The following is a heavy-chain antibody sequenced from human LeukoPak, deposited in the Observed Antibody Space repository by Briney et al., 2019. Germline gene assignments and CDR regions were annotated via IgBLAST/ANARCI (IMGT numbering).Heavy chain of an antibody. V-gene: IGHV4-59*01. CDR2: IYYSGST. Sequence: SETLSLTCTVSGDSISSYYWSWIRRPPGKGLEWIGYIYYSGSTNYNPSLKNRVTMSVDTSKNQFSLNLSSVTAADTAVYYCAGRRITLVRGIIGWFDTWGQGTLVTVSS. CDR3: AGRRITLVRGIIGWFDT. CDR1: GDSISSYY. D-gene: IGHD3-10*01. J-gene: IGHJ5*02.